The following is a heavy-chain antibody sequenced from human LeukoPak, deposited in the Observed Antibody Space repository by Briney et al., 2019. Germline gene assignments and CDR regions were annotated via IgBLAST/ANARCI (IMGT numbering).Heavy chain of an antibody. Sequence: PGGSLRLSCAASGFTFSSYAMHWVRQAPGKGLEWVAVISCDGSNKYYADSVKGRFTISRDNSKNTLYLQMNSLRAEDTAVYYCAKDRLAGDYHGAFDYWGQGTLVTVSS. V-gene: IGHV3-30-3*01. CDR1: GFTFSSYA. D-gene: IGHD2-21*01. CDR3: AKDRLAGDYHGAFDY. CDR2: ISCDGSNK. J-gene: IGHJ4*02.